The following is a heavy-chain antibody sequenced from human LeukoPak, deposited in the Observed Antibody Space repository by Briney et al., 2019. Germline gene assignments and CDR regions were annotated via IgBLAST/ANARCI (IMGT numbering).Heavy chain of an antibody. CDR3: ARGPTWDYYYYMDV. J-gene: IGHJ6*03. CDR1: GYTFTGYY. D-gene: IGHD2/OR15-2a*01. Sequence: GASVKVSCKASGYTFTGYYMHWVRQAPGQGLEWMGWINPNSGGTNYAQKFQGRVTMTRDTSISTAYMELSRLRSDDTAVYYCARGPTWDYYYYMDVWGKGTTVTVSS. V-gene: IGHV1-2*02. CDR2: INPNSGGT.